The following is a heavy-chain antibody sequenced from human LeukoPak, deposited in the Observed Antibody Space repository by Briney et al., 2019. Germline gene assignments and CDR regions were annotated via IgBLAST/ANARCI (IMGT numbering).Heavy chain of an antibody. CDR3: AKESGKFDY. J-gene: IGHJ4*02. V-gene: IGHV3-43*02. CDR2: ISGDGVSA. Sequence: GSLRLSCVASGLPIADFAMHWVRQAPGKGLEWVSLISGDGVSAFYADSVKGRFSISRDNSKNSLYLEMNSLRTEDAAMYYCAKESGKFDYWGQGTLVAVSS. CDR1: GLPIADFA.